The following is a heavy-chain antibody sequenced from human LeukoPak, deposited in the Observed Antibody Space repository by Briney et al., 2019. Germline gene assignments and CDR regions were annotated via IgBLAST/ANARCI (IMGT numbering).Heavy chain of an antibody. J-gene: IGHJ6*03. V-gene: IGHV4-4*07. CDR1: GGSISSFY. Sequence: SETLSLTCTVSGGSISSFYWSWIRQPAGKGLEWIGRIYTSGSTNYNPSLKSRVTMSVDTSKNQFSLKLSSVTAADTAVYYCARHIRSIVGPTGTYSYYHMDVWGKGTTVTVSS. CDR3: ARHIRSIVGPTGTYSYYHMDV. D-gene: IGHD1-26*01. CDR2: IYTSGST.